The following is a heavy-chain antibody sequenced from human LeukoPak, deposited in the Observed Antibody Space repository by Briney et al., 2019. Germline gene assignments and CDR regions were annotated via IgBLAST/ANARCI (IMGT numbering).Heavy chain of an antibody. CDR3: ARGTRGYSYGYVAY. J-gene: IGHJ4*02. CDR1: GGSVGSGSYY. Sequence: SETLSLTCTVSGGSVGSGSYYWSWIRQPPGKGLEWIGYIYYSGSTNYNPSLKSRVTISVDTSKNQFSLKLSSVTAADTAVYYCARGTRGYSYGYVAYWGQGTLVTVSS. CDR2: IYYSGST. D-gene: IGHD5-18*01. V-gene: IGHV4-61*01.